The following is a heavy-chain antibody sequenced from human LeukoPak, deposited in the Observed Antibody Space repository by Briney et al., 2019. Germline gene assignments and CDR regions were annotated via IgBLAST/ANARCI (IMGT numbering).Heavy chain of an antibody. J-gene: IGHJ4*02. CDR2: INTDGSEK. CDR1: GFSFSSHW. V-gene: IGHV3-7*01. Sequence: GGSLRLSCSASGFSFSSHWMNWVRQTPGKGLEWVAIINTDGSEKNYVDSVRGRLTISRDNAKNSLYLQMNSLRAEDTAVYYCARSNHGADYWGQGTLVTVS. D-gene: IGHD1-14*01. CDR3: ARSNHGADY.